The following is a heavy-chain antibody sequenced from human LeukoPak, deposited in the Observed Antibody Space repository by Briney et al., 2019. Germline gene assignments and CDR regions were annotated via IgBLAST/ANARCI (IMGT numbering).Heavy chain of an antibody. D-gene: IGHD3-3*01. J-gene: IGHJ4*02. CDR1: GFTFSSYG. CDR2: IWYDGSNK. Sequence: GSLRLSCAASGFTFSSYGMHWVRQAPGKGLEWVAVIWYDGSNKYYADSVKGRFTISRDNSKNTLYLQMNSLRAGDTAVYYCARDHAIFGVVIPYFDYWGQGTLVTVSS. V-gene: IGHV3-33*01. CDR3: ARDHAIFGVVIPYFDY.